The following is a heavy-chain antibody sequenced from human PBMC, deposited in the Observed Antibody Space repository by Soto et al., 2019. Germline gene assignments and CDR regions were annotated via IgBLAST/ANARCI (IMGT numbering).Heavy chain of an antibody. J-gene: IGHJ4*02. D-gene: IGHD3-9*01. CDR2: ISGSGGST. V-gene: IGHV3-23*01. CDR1: GFTFSSYA. Sequence: GGSLRLSCAASGFTFSSYAMSWVRQAPGKGLEWVSAISGSGGSTYYADSVKGRFTISRDNSKNTLYLQMNSLRAEDTAVYYCANPYYDILTGYYVRPERNDYWGQGTLVTVSS. CDR3: ANPYYDILTGYYVRPERNDY.